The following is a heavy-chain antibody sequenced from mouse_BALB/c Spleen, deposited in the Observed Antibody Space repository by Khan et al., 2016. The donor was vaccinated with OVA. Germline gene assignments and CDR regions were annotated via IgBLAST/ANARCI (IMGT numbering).Heavy chain of an antibody. D-gene: IGHD3-3*01. Sequence: EVQLQESGPGLVKPSQSLSLTCTVTGYSLTSNYAWNWIRQFPGNKLEWMGYINYSGSTSYTPSLKSRISITRDTSKNQFFLQLNSVTAEDTATYFFARGRAYWGQGTLVTVSA. CDR3: ARGRAY. V-gene: IGHV3-2*02. CDR2: INYSGST. J-gene: IGHJ3*01. CDR1: GYSLTSNYA.